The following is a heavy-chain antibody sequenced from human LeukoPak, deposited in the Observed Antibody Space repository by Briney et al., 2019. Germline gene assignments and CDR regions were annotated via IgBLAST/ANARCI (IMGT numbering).Heavy chain of an antibody. D-gene: IGHD4-17*01. CDR2: INPNSDGT. CDR1: GYTLIGYL. CDR3: ARDLRYGDYWFDP. Sequence: SVQVSFKASGYTLIGYLMHWVRQAAARRLEWMGWINPNSDGTNYAQKFQGRVTMTRDTSISTAYMELSRLRSDDTAVYYCARDLRYGDYWFDPWGQGTLVTVSS. V-gene: IGHV1-2*02. J-gene: IGHJ5*02.